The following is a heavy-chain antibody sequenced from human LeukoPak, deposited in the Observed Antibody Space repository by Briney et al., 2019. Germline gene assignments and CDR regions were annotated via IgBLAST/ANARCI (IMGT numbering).Heavy chain of an antibody. CDR3: AKGAYVWGSYEEPDY. J-gene: IGHJ4*02. Sequence: GRSLRLSCAASGFTFDDYAMHWVRQAPGKGLEWVSGISWNSGSIGYADSVKGRFTISRDNAKNSLYLQMNSLRAEDTVLYYCAKGAYVWGSYEEPDYWGQGTLVTVSS. V-gene: IGHV3-9*01. CDR1: GFTFDDYA. CDR2: ISWNSGSI. D-gene: IGHD3-16*01.